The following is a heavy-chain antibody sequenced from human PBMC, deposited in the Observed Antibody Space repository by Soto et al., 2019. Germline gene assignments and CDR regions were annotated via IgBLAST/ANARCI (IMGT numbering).Heavy chain of an antibody. Sequence: ASVKVSCKASGYTVTTHHMHWLRQAPGQGLEWMGIINPNDGGTLYAQKFQGRVTMTRDTSTSTVYVELSSLTSEDTAVYYCARVAYQSLDNWGQGTLVTVSS. CDR1: GYTVTTHH. CDR3: ARVAYQSLDN. V-gene: IGHV1-46*01. J-gene: IGHJ4*02. CDR2: INPNDGGT. D-gene: IGHD3-16*01.